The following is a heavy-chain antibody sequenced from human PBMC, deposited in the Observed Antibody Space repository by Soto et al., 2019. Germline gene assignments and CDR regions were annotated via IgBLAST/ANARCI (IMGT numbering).Heavy chain of an antibody. CDR2: IWYDGSNK. CDR3: ARDPAVIRYGELPNNWFDP. V-gene: IGHV3-33*01. CDR1: GFTFSSYG. D-gene: IGHD1-26*01. J-gene: IGHJ5*02. Sequence: PGGSLRLSCAASGFTFSSYGMHWVRQAPGKGLAWVAVIWYDGSNKYYADSVKGRFTISRDNSKNTLYLQMNSLRAEDTAVYYCARDPAVIRYGELPNNWFDPWGQGTLVTVSS.